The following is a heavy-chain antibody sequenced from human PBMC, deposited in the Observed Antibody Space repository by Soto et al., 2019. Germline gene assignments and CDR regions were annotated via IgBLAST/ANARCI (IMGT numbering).Heavy chain of an antibody. CDR3: ARERYSSSSGAEFDP. V-gene: IGHV1-8*01. J-gene: IGHJ5*02. D-gene: IGHD6-6*01. Sequence: ASVKVTCKASGYTFISYDINWVRQATGQGLEWMGWMNPSSGNTGYAQKFQGRVTMTRNTSISTAYMELSGLRSEDTAVYYCARERYSSSSGAEFDPWGQGTLVTVSS. CDR2: MNPSSGNT. CDR1: GYTFISYD.